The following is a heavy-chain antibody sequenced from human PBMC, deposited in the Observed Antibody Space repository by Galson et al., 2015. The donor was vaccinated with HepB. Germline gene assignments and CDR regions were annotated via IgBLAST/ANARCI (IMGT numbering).Heavy chain of an antibody. J-gene: IGHJ4*02. V-gene: IGHV4-39*01. D-gene: IGHD3-16*01. CDR2: MYYSGSA. Sequence: LSLTCTVSGGSISSRSYYWGWIRQSPGKGLEWIGSMYYSGSAHYNPSLKSRVTISVDTSKNQFSLNLSSVTAADSAVYYCARHFKETIQLGSVGGYYFDYWGQGTLVTVSS. CDR1: GGSISSRSYY. CDR3: ARHFKETIQLGSVGGYYFDY.